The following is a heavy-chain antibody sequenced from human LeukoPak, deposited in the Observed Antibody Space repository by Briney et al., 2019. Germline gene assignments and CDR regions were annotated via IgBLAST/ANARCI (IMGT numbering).Heavy chain of an antibody. CDR1: GFTFSSYA. Sequence: GGSLRLSCAASGFTFSSYAMHWVRQAPGKGLEWVAVISYDGSNKYYADSVKGRFTISRDNSKNTLYLQMNSLRAEDTAVYYCARAQLAFDIWGQGTMVTVSS. V-gene: IGHV3-30*04. CDR3: ARAQLAFDI. D-gene: IGHD5-18*01. CDR2: ISYDGSNK. J-gene: IGHJ3*02.